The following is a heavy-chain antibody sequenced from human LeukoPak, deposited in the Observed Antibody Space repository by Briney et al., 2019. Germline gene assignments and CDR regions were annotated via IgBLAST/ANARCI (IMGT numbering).Heavy chain of an antibody. J-gene: IGHJ1*01. D-gene: IGHD6-13*01. CDR2: INPNSGGT. Sequence: ASVKVSCKASGYTFTGYYMHWVRQAPGQGLEWMGWINPNSGGTNYAQKLQGRVTMTTDTSTSTAYMELRSLRSDDTAVYYCARQGIAAAGILSVYFQHWGQGTLVTVSS. CDR1: GYTFTGYY. V-gene: IGHV1-2*02. CDR3: ARQGIAAAGILSVYFQH.